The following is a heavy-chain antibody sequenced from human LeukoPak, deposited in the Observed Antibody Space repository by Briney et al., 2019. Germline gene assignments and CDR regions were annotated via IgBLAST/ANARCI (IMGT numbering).Heavy chain of an antibody. Sequence: ASVNVSCKASGYTFTGYYMHWVRQAPGQGLEWMGWINPNSGGTNYAQKFQGRVTMTRDTSIGTAYMELSRLRSDDTAVYYCARAVAAASIDYWGQGTLVTVSS. J-gene: IGHJ4*02. D-gene: IGHD6-13*01. CDR3: ARAVAAASIDY. V-gene: IGHV1-2*02. CDR2: INPNSGGT. CDR1: GYTFTGYY.